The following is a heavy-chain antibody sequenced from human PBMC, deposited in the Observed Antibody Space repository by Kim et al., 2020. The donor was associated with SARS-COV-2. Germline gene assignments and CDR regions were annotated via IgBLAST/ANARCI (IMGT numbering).Heavy chain of an antibody. Sequence: GGSLRLSCAASGFTFTTYWMTWVRQAPGKGLEWVANIKQDGSVKSYVYSVRGRFTISRDNAKTSLYLQMNSLRDEDTAVYYCVRNRGFNSFDYWGQGTLVTVSS. D-gene: IGHD6-25*01. CDR1: GFTFTTYW. CDR3: VRNRGFNSFDY. J-gene: IGHJ4*02. V-gene: IGHV3-7*01. CDR2: IKQDGSVK.